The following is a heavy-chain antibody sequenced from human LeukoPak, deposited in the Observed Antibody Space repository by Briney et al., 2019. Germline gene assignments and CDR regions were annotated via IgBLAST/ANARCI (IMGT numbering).Heavy chain of an antibody. CDR1: GFTFSAFD. V-gene: IGHV3-21*01. J-gene: IGHJ3*02. D-gene: IGHD2-21*02. CDR3: ARGGATAISLDGFDI. Sequence: RGSLRLSCAPSGFTFSAFDMHWVRLAPGKGLEWVSSITTNSEYIYYADSMKGRFTISRDNAQDSLYLQMNSLRGEDTAVYYCARGGATAISLDGFDIWGQGTKVTVSS. CDR2: ITTNSEYI.